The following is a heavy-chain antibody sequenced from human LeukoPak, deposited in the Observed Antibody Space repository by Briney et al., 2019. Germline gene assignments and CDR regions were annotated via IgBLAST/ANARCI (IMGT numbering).Heavy chain of an antibody. D-gene: IGHD3-10*01. CDR2: ISGSGGST. J-gene: IGHJ4*02. Sequence: GGSLRLSCAASGFTFSSYAMSWVRQAPGKGLELVSAISGSGGSTYYADSVKGRFTISRDNSKNTLYLQMNSLRAEDTAVYYCAKSPGTMVRGVSYFDYWGQGTLVTVSS. CDR1: GFTFSSYA. CDR3: AKSPGTMVRGVSYFDY. V-gene: IGHV3-23*01.